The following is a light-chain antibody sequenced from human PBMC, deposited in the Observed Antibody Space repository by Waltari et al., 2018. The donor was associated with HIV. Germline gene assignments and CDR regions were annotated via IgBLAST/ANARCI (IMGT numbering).Light chain of an antibody. CDR3: AAWTDIMSGWL. Sequence: TQSTSASGAPGQRVTLTCSAVTSNIASDSIYWYQQVPGTAPKLLIFRGDQRPSGVPDRFSGSKSGASSSLAISGLQSDDEADYYCAAWTDIMSGWLFGGGTKLTVL. CDR1: TSNIASDS. J-gene: IGLJ3*02. V-gene: IGLV1-47*01. CDR2: RGD.